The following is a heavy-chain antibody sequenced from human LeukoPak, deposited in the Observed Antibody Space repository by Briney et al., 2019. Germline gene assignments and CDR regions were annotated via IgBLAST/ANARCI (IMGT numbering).Heavy chain of an antibody. D-gene: IGHD2-2*01. Sequence: GGSLRLSCAASGFTFNNYAMSWVRQAPGKGLDWVSAISASGGTTYYADSVKGRFTISRDNSENTLFLQMNSLRAEDTAVYYCAKEPREYCSSTSCPNWFDSWGQGTLVTVSS. J-gene: IGHJ5*01. CDR2: ISASGGTT. CDR1: GFTFNNYA. V-gene: IGHV3-23*01. CDR3: AKEPREYCSSTSCPNWFDS.